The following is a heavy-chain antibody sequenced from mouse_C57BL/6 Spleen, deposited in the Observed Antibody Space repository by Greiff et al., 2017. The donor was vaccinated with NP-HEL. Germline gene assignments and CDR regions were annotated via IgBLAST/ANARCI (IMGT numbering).Heavy chain of an antibody. CDR3: AAGYDYAFDY. J-gene: IGHJ2*01. Sequence: EVQLQQSGPELVKPGASVKISCKASGYTFTDYYMNWVKQSHGKSLEWIGDINPNNGGTSYNQKFKGKATLTVDKSSSTAYMELRSLTSEDSAVYYCAAGYDYAFDYWGQGTTLTVSS. V-gene: IGHV1-26*01. CDR1: GYTFTDYY. CDR2: INPNNGGT. D-gene: IGHD2-4*01.